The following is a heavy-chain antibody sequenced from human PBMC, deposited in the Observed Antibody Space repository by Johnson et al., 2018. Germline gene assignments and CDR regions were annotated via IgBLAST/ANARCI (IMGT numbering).Heavy chain of an antibody. Sequence: VQLQESGGGLVQXGGSLRLSCAASGFTFSSYWMHWVRQAPGKGLVWVSRINSDGSSTSYADSVKGRFTISRDNAKNTLSLQMNSLRAEDTAVYYCARWGSGSYPDAFAIWGQGTMVTVSS. V-gene: IGHV3-74*01. CDR2: INSDGSST. J-gene: IGHJ3*02. D-gene: IGHD1-26*01. CDR1: GFTFSSYW. CDR3: ARWGSGSYPDAFAI.